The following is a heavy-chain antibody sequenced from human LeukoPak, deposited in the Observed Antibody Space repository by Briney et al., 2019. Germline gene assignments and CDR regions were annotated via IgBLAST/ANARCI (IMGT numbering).Heavy chain of an antibody. V-gene: IGHV3-33*08. D-gene: IGHD6-13*01. CDR3: ARDRAYSSSWYYFDY. CDR1: GFTVSSNY. Sequence: GGSLRLSCAASGFTVSSNYMSWVRQAPGKGLEWVAVIWYDGSNKYYADSVKGRFTISRDNSKNTLYLQMNSLRAEDTAVYYCARDRAYSSSWYYFDYWGQGTLVTVSS. CDR2: IWYDGSNK. J-gene: IGHJ4*02.